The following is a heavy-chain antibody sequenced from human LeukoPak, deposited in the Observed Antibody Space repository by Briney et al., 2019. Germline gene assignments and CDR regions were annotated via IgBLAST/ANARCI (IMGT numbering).Heavy chain of an antibody. Sequence: VASVKVSCKSSGYIFTNHYMHWVRQAPGQGLEWMGLINPSGISTLYAEKFRGRIIMTRDMSTATDYMELSSLRSEDTAVYYCARDNSIADRGWWFDPWGQGTLVTVSS. CDR1: GYIFTNHY. CDR3: ARDNSIADRGWWFDP. J-gene: IGHJ5*02. D-gene: IGHD4-23*01. V-gene: IGHV1-46*01. CDR2: INPSGIST.